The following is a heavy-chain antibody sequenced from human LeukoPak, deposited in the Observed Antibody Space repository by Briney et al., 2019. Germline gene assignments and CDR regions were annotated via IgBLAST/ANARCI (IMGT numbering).Heavy chain of an antibody. Sequence: GASVTVSCKASGYTFTGYYMHWVRQAPGQGLEGMGWINPNSGGTRYAQNFQGRVTITRDTAISTASMELNGLTSDDTAVYFCARGPAERLAGGGAFDIWGQGTLVTVSS. CDR1: GYTFTGYY. CDR2: INPNSGGT. J-gene: IGHJ3*02. CDR3: ARGPAERLAGGGAFDI. D-gene: IGHD3-16*01. V-gene: IGHV1-2*02.